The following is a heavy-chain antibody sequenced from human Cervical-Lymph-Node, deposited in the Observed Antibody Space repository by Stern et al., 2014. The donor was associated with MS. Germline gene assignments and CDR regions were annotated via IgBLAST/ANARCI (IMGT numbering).Heavy chain of an antibody. CDR3: ARLAAAGSYDY. J-gene: IGHJ4*02. Sequence: QVQLVESGAEVKKPGSSVKVSCKASGGTFSSYAISWVRQAPGHGLGWMGGIIPIFGTANYAQKFQGRVTITADESTSTAYMELSSLRSEDTAVYYCARLAAAGSYDYWGQGTLVTVSS. CDR1: GGTFSSYA. CDR2: IIPIFGTA. V-gene: IGHV1-69*01. D-gene: IGHD6-13*01.